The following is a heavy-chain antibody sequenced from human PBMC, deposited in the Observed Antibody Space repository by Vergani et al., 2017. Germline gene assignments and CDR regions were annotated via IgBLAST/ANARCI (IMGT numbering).Heavy chain of an antibody. D-gene: IGHD3-9*01. V-gene: IGHV3-33*01. CDR1: GFTFSSYG. CDR2: IWYDGSNK. J-gene: IGHJ4*02. CDR3: ARDQRYFDWLYLDY. Sequence: QVQLVESGGGVAQPGRSLRLSCAASGFTFSSYGMHWVRQAPGKGLEWVAVIWYDGSNKYYADSVKGRFTISRDNSKNTLYLQMNSLRAEDTAVYYCARDQRYFDWLYLDYWGQGTLVTVSS.